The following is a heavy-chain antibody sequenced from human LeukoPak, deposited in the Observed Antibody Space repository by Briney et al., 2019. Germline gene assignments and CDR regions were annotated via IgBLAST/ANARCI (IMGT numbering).Heavy chain of an antibody. J-gene: IGHJ4*02. Sequence: ASVKVSCKASGYTFTSYGISWVRQAPGQGLEWMGWISAYNGNTNYAQELQGRVTMTTDTSTSTAYMELRSLRSDDTAVYYCARIRYYLYGSGSYTDYWGQGTLVTVSS. CDR3: ARIRYYLYGSGSYTDY. CDR2: ISAYNGNT. D-gene: IGHD3-10*01. V-gene: IGHV1-18*01. CDR1: GYTFTSYG.